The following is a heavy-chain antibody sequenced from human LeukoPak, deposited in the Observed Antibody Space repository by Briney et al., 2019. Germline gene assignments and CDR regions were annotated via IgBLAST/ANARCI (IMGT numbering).Heavy chain of an antibody. V-gene: IGHV4-61*01. D-gene: IGHD3-10*01. J-gene: IGHJ3*02. CDR1: GVSVISGTYH. CDR2: IYYSGST. Sequence: KPSETLSLTCTVSGVSVISGTYHWSWIRQPPGEGLEWIGYIYYSGSTNYNPSLESRVTISVDTSKNQFSLKLSSVTAADTAVYYCARVEWFGELSPFDIWGQGTMVTVSS. CDR3: ARVEWFGELSPFDI.